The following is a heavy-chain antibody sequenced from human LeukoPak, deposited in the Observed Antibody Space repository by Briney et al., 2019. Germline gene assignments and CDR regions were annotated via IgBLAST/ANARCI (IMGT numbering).Heavy chain of an antibody. CDR2: INPSGGST. V-gene: IGHV1-46*01. J-gene: IGHJ4*02. CDR3: ARDSKYYYGSGSSGAIDY. D-gene: IGHD3-10*01. Sequence: ASVKVSCKASGYTFTSYYMHWVRQAPGQGLEWMGIINPSGGSTSYAQKFQGRVTMTRDMSTSTAYMELRSLRSDDTAVYYCARDSKYYYGSGSSGAIDYWGQGTLVTVSS. CDR1: GYTFTSYY.